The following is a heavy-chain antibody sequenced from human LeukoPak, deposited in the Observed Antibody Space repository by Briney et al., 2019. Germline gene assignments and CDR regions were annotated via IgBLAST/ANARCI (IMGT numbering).Heavy chain of an antibody. Sequence: GGSLRLSCAVSGITLSNYGMGWVRQAPGKGLEWVAGISDSGGSTNYADSVKGRFTISRDNPKNTLYLQMNSLRAEDTAVYFCAKRGVVIRVILVGFHKEAYYFDSWGQGALVTVSS. J-gene: IGHJ4*02. CDR2: ISDSGGST. CDR3: AKRGVVIRVILVGFHKEAYYFDS. CDR1: GITLSNYG. V-gene: IGHV3-23*01. D-gene: IGHD3-22*01.